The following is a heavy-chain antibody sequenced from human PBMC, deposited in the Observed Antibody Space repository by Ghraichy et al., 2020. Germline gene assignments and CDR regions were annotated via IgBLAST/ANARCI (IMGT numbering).Heavy chain of an antibody. J-gene: IGHJ4*02. V-gene: IGHV4-59*01. CDR3: ASGDDYGGNFFDY. D-gene: IGHD4-23*01. Sequence: SETLSLTCPVSGGSLSSYYWSWFRQPPGKVLEWIGYIYYSGSTNYNPSLKSRVTISVDTSKNQFSLKLSSVTAADTAVYYCASGDDYGGNFFDYWGQGTLVTVST. CDR1: GGSLSSYY. CDR2: IYYSGST.